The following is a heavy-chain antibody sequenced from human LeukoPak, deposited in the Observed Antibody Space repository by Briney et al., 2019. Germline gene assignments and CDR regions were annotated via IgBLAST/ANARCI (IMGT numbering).Heavy chain of an antibody. Sequence: PGGSLRLSCAASGXTFSSYSMNWVRQAPGKGLEWVSSISSSSSYIYYADSVKGRFTISRDNAKNSVYLQMNSLRAEDTAVYYCARDQIAVAGTGYWGQGTLVTVSS. J-gene: IGHJ4*02. D-gene: IGHD6-19*01. CDR1: GXTFSSYS. CDR3: ARDQIAVAGTGY. V-gene: IGHV3-21*01. CDR2: ISSSSSYI.